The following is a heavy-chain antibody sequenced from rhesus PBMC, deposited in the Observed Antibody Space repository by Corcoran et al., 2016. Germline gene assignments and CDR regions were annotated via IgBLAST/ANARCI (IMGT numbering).Heavy chain of an antibody. CDR2: IDSSGST. V-gene: IGHV4S11*01. Sequence: QVQLQESGPGLVKPSETLSLTCAVSGGSISSSYWSWIRQAPGKGLEWMGRIDSSGSTYYNPSLKSRVTLSVDTSKNQFSLKLSSVTAADTAVYYCARQIGDYWGQGVLVTVSS. CDR1: GGSISSSY. J-gene: IGHJ4*01. CDR3: ARQIGDY.